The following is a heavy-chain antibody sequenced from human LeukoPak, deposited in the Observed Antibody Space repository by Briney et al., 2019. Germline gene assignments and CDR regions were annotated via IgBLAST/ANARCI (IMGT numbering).Heavy chain of an antibody. CDR1: GVSFNDYY. CDR3: TRMTTGHDY. J-gene: IGHJ4*02. D-gene: IGHD4-17*01. V-gene: IGHV4-34*01. CDR2: INHSGYT. Sequence: PSETLSLTCAVSGVSFNDYYWSWVRQTPGKGLEWIGEINHSGYTNDSPSLKSRVTLSIDTSRKQFSLNLRSVTVADTGIYYCTRMTTGHDYWGQGTLVTVSS.